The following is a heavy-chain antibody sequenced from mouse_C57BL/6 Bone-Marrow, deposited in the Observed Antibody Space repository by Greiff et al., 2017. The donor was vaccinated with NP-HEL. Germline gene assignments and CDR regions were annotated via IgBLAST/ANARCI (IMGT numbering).Heavy chain of an antibody. CDR2: INYDGSST. CDR3: ASEGGLRRRTCAMSP. Sequence: EVLLVESEGGLVQPGSSMKLSCTASGSTFSDYYMAWVRQVPEKGLEWVAKINYDGSSTYYLDSLKSRFIISRDNAKNILYLQMSSLKSEDTATYYRASEGGLRRRTCAMSPWGQGTSVTVSS. J-gene: IGHJ4*01. D-gene: IGHD2-4*01. V-gene: IGHV5-16*01. CDR1: GSTFSDYY.